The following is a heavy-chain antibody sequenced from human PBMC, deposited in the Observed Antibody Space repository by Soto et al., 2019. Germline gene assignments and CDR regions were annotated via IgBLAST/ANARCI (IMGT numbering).Heavy chain of an antibody. CDR1: GYTFTGYY. CDR3: ATQLHYCGGDCYRGPYYGMDV. Sequence: GASVKVSCKASGYTFTGYYMHWVRQAPGQGLEWTGWINPNSGTTNYAQRFQGWVTMTRDTSISTAYMELRRLRSDDTAVYYCATQLHYCGGDCYRGPYYGMDVWGQGTTVTVSS. D-gene: IGHD2-21*02. J-gene: IGHJ6*02. CDR2: INPNSGTT. V-gene: IGHV1-2*04.